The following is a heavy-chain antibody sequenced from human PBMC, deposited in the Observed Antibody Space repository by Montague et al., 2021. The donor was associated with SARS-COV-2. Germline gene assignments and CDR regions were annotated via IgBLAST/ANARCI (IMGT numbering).Heavy chain of an antibody. Sequence: SETLSLTCTVSGVSISSYYWCWIRRQPARGLVWSVWRYYRGGANYNPPLQSRVTISVDTSKNQFSLRLNSVTAADTAVYYCARHPLGYRYFSYFDVWGQGTPVTVSS. CDR1: GVSISSYY. CDR3: ARHPLGYRYFSYFDV. CDR2: RYYRGGA. D-gene: IGHD1-26*01. V-gene: IGHV4-59*01. J-gene: IGHJ4*03.